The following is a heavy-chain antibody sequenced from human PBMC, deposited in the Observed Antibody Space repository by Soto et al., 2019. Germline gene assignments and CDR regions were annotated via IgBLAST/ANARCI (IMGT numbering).Heavy chain of an antibody. J-gene: IGHJ6*02. Sequence: QVQLVESGGGVVQPGRSLRLSCAASGFTFSSYAMHWVRQAPGKGLEWVAVISYDGSNKYYADSVKGRFTISRDNSKNWLYLQRNRLRAEHPPFYYWAKGVKGGGTETRPPYYSGMDFGGQGTTVPVPS. V-gene: IGHV3-30-3*01. CDR1: GFTFSSYA. CDR3: AKGVKGGGTETRPPYYSGMDF. CDR2: ISYDGSNK. D-gene: IGHD3-16*01.